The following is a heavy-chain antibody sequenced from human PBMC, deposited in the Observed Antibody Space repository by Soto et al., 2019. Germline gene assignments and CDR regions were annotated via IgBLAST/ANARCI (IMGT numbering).Heavy chain of an antibody. CDR3: ARHLSAGDV. CDR1: GYTFINYY. J-gene: IGHJ4*02. D-gene: IGHD2-8*02. Sequence: QVQLVQSGAEVKKPGASVKVSCKASGYTFINYYIHWVRQAPGHGLEWMSIINRTGGSTNYAQKLQGRLTLTMDTSTTTVYMELSSLTSEDTAIYYCARHLSAGDVWGQGTLGGVSS. V-gene: IGHV1-46*04. CDR2: INRTGGST.